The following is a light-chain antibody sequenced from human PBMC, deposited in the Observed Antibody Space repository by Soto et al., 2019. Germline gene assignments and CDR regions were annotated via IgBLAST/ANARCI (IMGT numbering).Light chain of an antibody. V-gene: IGLV2-11*01. CDR1: SSDVGGYTY. J-gene: IGLJ1*01. CDR3: SSYAGSPSSV. CDR2: DVS. Sequence: QSALTQPRSVSGSPGQSVTISCTGTSSDVGGYTYVSWYQQHPGTAPNVMIYDVSERPSGVPDRFSCSKSGNTASLTISGLHDEDAADYYCSSYAGSPSSVLGAGTKVTVL.